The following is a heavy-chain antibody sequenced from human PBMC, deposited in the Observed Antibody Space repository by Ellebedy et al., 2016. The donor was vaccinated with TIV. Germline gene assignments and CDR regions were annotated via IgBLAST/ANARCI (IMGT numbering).Heavy chain of an antibody. Sequence: GESLKISCQVFGYSFTSYWVGWVRQMPGKGLEWMGIILPANSDIRYSPSFEGQVTISADKSISTAYLQWSSLKASDTATYYCARTSGYSGNWGLDLWGQGTLVTVSS. CDR3: ARTSGYSGNWGLDL. D-gene: IGHD6-13*01. J-gene: IGHJ5*02. CDR1: GYSFTSYW. CDR2: ILPANSDI. V-gene: IGHV5-51*01.